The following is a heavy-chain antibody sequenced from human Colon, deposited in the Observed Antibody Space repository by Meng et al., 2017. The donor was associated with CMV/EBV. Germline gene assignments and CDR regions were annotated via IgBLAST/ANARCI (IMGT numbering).Heavy chain of an antibody. D-gene: IGHD3-3*02. CDR1: GYTFATYD. CDR2: MNPKSGKT. J-gene: IGHJ4*02. Sequence: ASVKVSCKASGYTFATYDINWVRQAPGQGLEWLGWMNPKSGKTGYAQRFQGRVAMTSNMSGNTAYMELSNLRSEDTAVFYGTRGPFRYWGQGTLVTVSS. CDR3: TRGPFRY. V-gene: IGHV1-8*02.